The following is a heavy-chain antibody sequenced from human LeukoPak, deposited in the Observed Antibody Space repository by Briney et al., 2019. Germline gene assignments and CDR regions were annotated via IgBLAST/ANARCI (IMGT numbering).Heavy chain of an antibody. V-gene: IGHV3-23*05. D-gene: IGHD4-17*01. Sequence: PGGSLRLSCAASGFTFSSYGMSWVRQAPGKGLEWVSAFYSDGSTYYVDSVKGRFIISRDDSKNTVYLQMNSLRVEDTAIYYCARAMTRVTTFDSWGQGTLVTVSS. J-gene: IGHJ4*02. CDR2: FYSDGST. CDR3: ARAMTRVTTFDS. CDR1: GFTFSSYG.